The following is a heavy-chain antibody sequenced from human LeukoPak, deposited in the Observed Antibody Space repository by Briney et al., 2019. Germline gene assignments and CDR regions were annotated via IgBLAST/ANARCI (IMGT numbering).Heavy chain of an antibody. CDR1: GGSISSGGYY. CDR3: SSTYYYDSSGYFYVKEYAFDI. CDR2: IYYSGSP. V-gene: IGHV4-31*03. D-gene: IGHD3-22*01. Sequence: PSQTLSLTCTVSGGSISSGGYYWSSIRQHPGKGLEWIGYIYYSGSPYYNPSLKSRVPISVDTSKNQFSLKLSSVTAADTAVYYCSSTYYYDSSGYFYVKEYAFDIWGQGTMVTVSS. J-gene: IGHJ3*02.